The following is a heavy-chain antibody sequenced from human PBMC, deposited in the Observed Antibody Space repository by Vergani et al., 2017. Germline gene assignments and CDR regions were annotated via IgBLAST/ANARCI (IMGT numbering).Heavy chain of an antibody. CDR1: GYSFTSYW. Sequence: EVQLVQSGAEVKKPGESLRISCKGSGYSFTSYWISWVRQMPGKGLEWMGRIDPSDSYTNYSPSFQGHVTISAVKSISTAYLQWSSLKASDTAMYYCARLYGDIVVVPAASTDAFDIWGQGTMVTVSS. V-gene: IGHV5-10-1*01. CDR3: ARLYGDIVVVPAASTDAFDI. J-gene: IGHJ3*02. CDR2: IDPSDSYT. D-gene: IGHD2-2*01.